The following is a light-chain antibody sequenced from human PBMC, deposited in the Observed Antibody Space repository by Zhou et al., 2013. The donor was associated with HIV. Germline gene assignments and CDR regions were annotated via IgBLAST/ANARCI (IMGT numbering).Light chain of an antibody. Sequence: EIVMTQSPATLSVSPGERATLSCRASQSVSSNLAWYQQKPGQAPRLLIYGASTRATGIPARFSGSGSGTEFTLTIGSLQSEDFAVYYCQQYNNWYSFGQGTKAGDQT. CDR2: GAS. V-gene: IGKV3-15*01. CDR1: QSVSSN. J-gene: IGKJ2*03. CDR3: QQYNNWYS.